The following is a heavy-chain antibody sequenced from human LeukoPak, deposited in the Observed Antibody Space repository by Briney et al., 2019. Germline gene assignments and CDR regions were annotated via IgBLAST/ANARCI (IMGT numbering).Heavy chain of an antibody. CDR3: ARGGKISITIFGVVIRSYAFDI. D-gene: IGHD3-3*01. CDR1: GGSFSGYY. V-gene: IGHV4-34*01. CDR2: INHSGST. Sequence: SETLSLTCAVYGGSFSGYYWSWIRQPPGKGLEWIGEINHSGSTNYNPSLKSRVTISVDTSKNQFSLKLSSVTAADTAVYYCARGGKISITIFGVVIRSYAFDIWGQGTMVTVSS. J-gene: IGHJ3*02.